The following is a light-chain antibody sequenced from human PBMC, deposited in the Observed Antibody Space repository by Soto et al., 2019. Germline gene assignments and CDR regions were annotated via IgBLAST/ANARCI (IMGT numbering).Light chain of an antibody. J-gene: IGKJ5*01. Sequence: DIQMTQSPSSLSASVGGGVTITCQASHDIANYLNWYQQKPGKAPKLLIYAASSLETGVPSRFTGSGSGTHFTFTISSLQPEDIATYYCQQYDDLPITFGQGTRLEIK. CDR2: AAS. CDR3: QQYDDLPIT. V-gene: IGKV1-33*01. CDR1: HDIANY.